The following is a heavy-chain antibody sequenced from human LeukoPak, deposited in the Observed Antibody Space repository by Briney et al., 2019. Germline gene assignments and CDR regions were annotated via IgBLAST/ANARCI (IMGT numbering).Heavy chain of an antibody. CDR1: GGSISTDY. CDR2: VHYSGGT. CDR3: ARRAAMTLSGEDNWFDS. J-gene: IGHJ5*01. V-gene: IGHV4-59*08. D-gene: IGHD7-27*01. Sequence: SETLSLTCIVSGGSISTDYRNWIRQSPGKGLEWIGYVHYSGGTNYNPSLQSRVTLSLDTSKTQFSLKLTSVTAADTAVYYCARRAAMTLSGEDNWFDSWGQGSLVTVSS.